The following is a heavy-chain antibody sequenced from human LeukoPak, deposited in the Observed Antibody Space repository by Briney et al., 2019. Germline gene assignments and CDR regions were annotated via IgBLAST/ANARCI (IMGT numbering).Heavy chain of an antibody. CDR1: GGSISSGSYY. CDR2: IYTSGST. V-gene: IGHV4-61*02. J-gene: IGHJ6*03. Sequence: SQTLSLTCTVSGGSISSGSYYWSWIRQPAGKGLEWIGRIYTSGSTNYNPSLKSRVTISVDTSKNQFSLKLSSVTAADTAVYYCAREVNPYYYYYMDVWGKGTTVTLSS. D-gene: IGHD3-22*01. CDR3: AREVNPYYYYYMDV.